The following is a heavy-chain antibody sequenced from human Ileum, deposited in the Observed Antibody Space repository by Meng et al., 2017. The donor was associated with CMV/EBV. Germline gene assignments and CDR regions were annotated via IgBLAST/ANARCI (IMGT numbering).Heavy chain of an antibody. CDR3: VRLTGNSWLDY. CDR1: GDSVSSTTFT. J-gene: IGHJ4*02. V-gene: IGHV6-1*01. CDR2: TYYRSKWFN. D-gene: IGHD6-13*01. Sequence: AHPHQSVPVLCTTLHTLYTTCAISGDSVSSTTFTWNWIRQSPSRGLEWLGRTYYRSKWFNDYALSVRGRITINPDISKNQLSLQLNSVTPEDTAVYYCVRLTGNSWLDYWGRGTLVTVSS.